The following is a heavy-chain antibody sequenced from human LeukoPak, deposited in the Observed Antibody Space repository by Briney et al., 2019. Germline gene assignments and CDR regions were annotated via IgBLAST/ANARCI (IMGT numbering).Heavy chain of an antibody. J-gene: IGHJ4*02. CDR1: GFTFSSYW. Sequence: GGSLRLSCAASGFTFSSYWMSWVRQAPGKGLEWVANIKQDGSEKYYADSVKGRFTISRDNSKNTLYLQMNSLRAEDTAVYYCAKDAAAAGKYFDYWGQGTLVTVSS. D-gene: IGHD6-13*01. V-gene: IGHV3-7*01. CDR2: IKQDGSEK. CDR3: AKDAAAAGKYFDY.